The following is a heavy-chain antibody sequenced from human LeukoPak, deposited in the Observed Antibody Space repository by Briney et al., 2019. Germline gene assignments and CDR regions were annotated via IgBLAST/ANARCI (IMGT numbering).Heavy chain of an antibody. CDR2: INAGNGNT. Sequence: GASVKVSCKASGYTFTSYAMHWVRQAPGQRLEWMGWINAGNGNTKYSQKFQGRVTITRDTSACTAYMELSSLRSEDTAVYYCARVVGYSYGGDYYFDYWGQGTLVTVSS. J-gene: IGHJ4*02. CDR3: ARVVGYSYGGDYYFDY. CDR1: GYTFTSYA. D-gene: IGHD5-18*01. V-gene: IGHV1-3*01.